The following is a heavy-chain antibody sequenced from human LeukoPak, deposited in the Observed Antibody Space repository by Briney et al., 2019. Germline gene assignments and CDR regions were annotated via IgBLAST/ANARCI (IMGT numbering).Heavy chain of an antibody. CDR2: MYHRGSN. CDR3: ARLATPSTMAARGRSWFES. CDR1: GYSITSGYY. J-gene: IGHJ5*01. V-gene: IGHV4-38-2*02. D-gene: IGHD6-6*01. Sequence: PSETLSLTCTVSGYSITSGYYWGWIRQPPGKGLEWIGSMYHRGSNYYNPSLQSRVTISVDTSKNQFSLKLSSVTAADTAVYYCARLATPSTMAARGRSWFESWGQGTLVTVSS.